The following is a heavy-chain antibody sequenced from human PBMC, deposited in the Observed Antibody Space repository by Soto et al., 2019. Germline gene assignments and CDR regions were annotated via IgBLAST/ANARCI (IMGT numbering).Heavy chain of an antibody. Sequence: QVQLVESGGGVVQPGRSLRLSCAASEFSFSSHSIQWVRQAPNKGLEWVAVISYDGSIKYYADSVKGRFTISRDNSKNTAYLQMNSLRAEYSAVFYCAREWSTSGDLDYWGQGTLVIVSS. D-gene: IGHD2-2*01. CDR2: ISYDGSIK. CDR1: EFSFSSHS. CDR3: AREWSTSGDLDY. J-gene: IGHJ4*02. V-gene: IGHV3-30-3*01.